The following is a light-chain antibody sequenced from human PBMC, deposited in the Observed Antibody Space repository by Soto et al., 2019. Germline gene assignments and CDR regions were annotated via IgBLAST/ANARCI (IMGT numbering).Light chain of an antibody. CDR3: QQYGTSEII. CDR1: QGISNY. V-gene: IGKV1-27*01. J-gene: IGKJ5*01. CDR2: DAS. Sequence: DIKMTQSPSSLSASVGDRVTITCRASQGISNYLAWYQQKPGKVPKFLIYDASTLQSGVPSRFSGSGSGTDFTLTISRLEPEDFAVFFCQQYGTSEIIFGQGTRLEIK.